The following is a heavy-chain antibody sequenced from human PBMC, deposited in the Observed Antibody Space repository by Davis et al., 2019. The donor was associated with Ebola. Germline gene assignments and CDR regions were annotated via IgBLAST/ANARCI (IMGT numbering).Heavy chain of an antibody. Sequence: GESLKISCAASGFTFSNAWMNWVRQAPGKGLEWVGRIKSKTDGGTTDYAAPVKGRFTISRDDSKNTLYLQMNSLKTEDTAVYYCITDRTGDLYYYYGMDGWGQGTTVTVSS. CDR1: GFTFSNAW. J-gene: IGHJ6*02. CDR2: IKSKTDGGTT. D-gene: IGHD7-27*01. V-gene: IGHV3-15*07. CDR3: ITDRTGDLYYYYGMDG.